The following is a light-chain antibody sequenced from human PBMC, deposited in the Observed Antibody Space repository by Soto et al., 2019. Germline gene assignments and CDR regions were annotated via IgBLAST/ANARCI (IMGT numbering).Light chain of an antibody. CDR1: SSDVGGYNY. Sequence: QSVLTQPRSVSGSPGQSVTISCTGTSSDVGGYNYVSWYQQHPGKAPKLMIYDVSKRPSGVPDRFSGSKSGNTASLTISGLQAKDEADYYCCSYAGSYTFVFGTGTKVTVL. V-gene: IGLV2-11*01. J-gene: IGLJ1*01. CDR3: CSYAGSYTFV. CDR2: DVS.